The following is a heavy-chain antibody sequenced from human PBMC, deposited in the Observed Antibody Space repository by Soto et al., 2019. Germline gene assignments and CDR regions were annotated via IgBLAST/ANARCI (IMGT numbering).Heavy chain of an antibody. Sequence: QLQLQESGPGLVKPSETLSLTCTVSGGSISSSSYYWGWIRQPPGKGLEWIGSIYYSGSTYYNPSLKGRGTLSVDASKNQFSLKLSSVTAADTAVYYCARGYGDYRISYGYFDLWGRGTLVTVSS. J-gene: IGHJ2*01. V-gene: IGHV4-39*01. CDR1: GGSISSSSYY. D-gene: IGHD4-17*01. CDR2: IYYSGST. CDR3: ARGYGDYRISYGYFDL.